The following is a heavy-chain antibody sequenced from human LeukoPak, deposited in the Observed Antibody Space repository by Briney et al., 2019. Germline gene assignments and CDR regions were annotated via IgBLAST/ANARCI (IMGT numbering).Heavy chain of an antibody. CDR3: ARGSDYDFWSGYYSWGKSHYYYYYGMDV. J-gene: IGHJ6*02. CDR1: GYTFTSYD. CDR2: MSPNSGNT. Sequence: GASVKVSCKASGYTFTSYDINWVRQATGQGLEWMGWMSPNSGNTGYAQKFQGRVTMTRNTSISTAYMELSSLRSEDTAVYYCARGSDYDFWSGYYSWGKSHYYYYYGMDVWGQGTTVTVSS. D-gene: IGHD3-3*01. V-gene: IGHV1-8*01.